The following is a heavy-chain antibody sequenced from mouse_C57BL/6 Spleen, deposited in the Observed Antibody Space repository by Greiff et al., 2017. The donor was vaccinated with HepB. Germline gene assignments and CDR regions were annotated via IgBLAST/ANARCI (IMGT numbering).Heavy chain of an antibody. D-gene: IGHD2-5*01. V-gene: IGHV1-50*01. CDR2: IDPSDSYT. CDR1: GYTFTSYW. J-gene: IGHJ3*01. Sequence: VQLQQPGAELVKPGASVKLSCKASGYTFTSYWMQWVKQRPGQGLEWIGEIDPSDSYTNYNQKFKGKATLTVDTSSSTAYMQLSSLTSEDSAVYYCANSNYAAYWGQGTLVTVSS. CDR3: ANSNYAAY.